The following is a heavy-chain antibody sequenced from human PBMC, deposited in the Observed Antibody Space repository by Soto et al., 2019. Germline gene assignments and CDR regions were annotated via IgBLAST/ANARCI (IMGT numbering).Heavy chain of an antibody. CDR1: GFTSCSYA. D-gene: IGHD2-21*02. J-gene: IGHJ5*02. V-gene: IGHV3-23*01. CDR3: AKDLIIHGGNSGPRA. CDR2: ISGSGGST. Sequence: PGGSLSLSCAASGFTSCSYAMICVRQAPGNGLEWVSAISGSGGSTYYADSVKGRFTISRDNSKNTLYLQMNSLRAEDTAVYYCAKDLIIHGGNSGPRAWGQGTLVTVSS.